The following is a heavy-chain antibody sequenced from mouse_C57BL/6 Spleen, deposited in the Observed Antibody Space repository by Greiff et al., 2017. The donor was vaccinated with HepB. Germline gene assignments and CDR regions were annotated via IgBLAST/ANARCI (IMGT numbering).Heavy chain of an antibody. CDR3: ARHEGYYYAMDY. CDR2: FYPGSGSI. Sequence: QVQLQQSGAELVKPGASVKLSCKASGYTFTEYTIHWVKQRSGQGLEWSGWFYPGSGSIKYNEKFKDKATLNEDKSSSTVYMELSRLTSEDSAVYFCARHEGYYYAMDYWGQGTSVTVSS. V-gene: IGHV1-62-2*01. CDR1: GYTFTEYT. J-gene: IGHJ4*01.